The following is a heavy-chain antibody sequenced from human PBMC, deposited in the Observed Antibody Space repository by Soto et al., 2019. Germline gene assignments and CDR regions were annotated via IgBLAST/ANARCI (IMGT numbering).Heavy chain of an antibody. CDR2: INPGDSDT. CDR3: ARRVRDRVVVPAAHYYYMDV. Sequence: GESLKISCKGSGYSFTNYWIGWVRQMPGKGLEWMGIINPGDSDTRYSPSFQGQVTISADRSISTAYLQWSSLKASDTAIYYCARRVRDRVVVPAAHYYYMDVWGKGTTVTVSS. CDR1: GYSFTNYW. V-gene: IGHV5-51*01. D-gene: IGHD2-2*01. J-gene: IGHJ6*03.